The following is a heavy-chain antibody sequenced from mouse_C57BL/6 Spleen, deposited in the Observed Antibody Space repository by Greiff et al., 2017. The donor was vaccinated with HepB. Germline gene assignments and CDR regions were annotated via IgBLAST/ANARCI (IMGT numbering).Heavy chain of an antibody. J-gene: IGHJ3*01. CDR1: GYTFTDYY. CDR2: INPNNGGT. Sequence: EVQLQQSGPELVKPGASVKISCKASGYTFTDYYMNWVKQSHGKSLEWIGDINPNNGGTSYNQKFKGKATLTVDKSSSTAYMELRSLTSEDSAVYYCANLYEYDAYWGQGTLVTVSA. V-gene: IGHV1-26*01. D-gene: IGHD2-4*01. CDR3: ANLYEYDAY.